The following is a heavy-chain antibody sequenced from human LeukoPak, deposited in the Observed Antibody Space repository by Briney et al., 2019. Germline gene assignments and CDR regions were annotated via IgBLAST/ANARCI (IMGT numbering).Heavy chain of an antibody. J-gene: IGHJ4*02. V-gene: IGHV4-34*01. CDR2: INHSGST. D-gene: IGHD6-13*01. CDR1: GGSFSGYY. CDR3: ARRRYSRSYYFDY. Sequence: PETLSLTCAVYGGSFSGYYWSWIRQPPGKGLEWIGEINHSGSTNYNPSLKSRVTISVDTSKNQFSLELSSVTAADTAVYYCARRRYSRSYYFDYWGQGTLVTVSS.